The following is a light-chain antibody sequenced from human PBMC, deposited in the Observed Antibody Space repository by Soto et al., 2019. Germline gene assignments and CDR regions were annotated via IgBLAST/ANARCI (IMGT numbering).Light chain of an antibody. CDR1: QTISNK. Sequence: EIVMTQSPATLSVSPGERVTFSCRASQTISNKLAWYQHKPGQAPRLLISGASTGATGIPARFSGSWSGTEFTLTINSLQSEDFAVYYCQQYYRWPVTFGGGTKVDNK. CDR3: QQYYRWPVT. CDR2: GAS. J-gene: IGKJ4*01. V-gene: IGKV3-15*01.